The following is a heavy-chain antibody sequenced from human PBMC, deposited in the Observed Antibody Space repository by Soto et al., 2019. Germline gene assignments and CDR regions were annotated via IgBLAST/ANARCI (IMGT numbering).Heavy chain of an antibody. Sequence: EVQVLESGGGLVQPGGSLRLSCAASGFTVSSDAMSWVRQAPGKGLEWVSAISGSGDSTRYADSVQGRFTISRDTSKHTLYLQMNSLRAEDTAVYYCAKFYYGDYSYYYYGMDVWGQGTTVTVSS. CDR3: AKFYYGDYSYYYYGMDV. CDR2: ISGSGDST. D-gene: IGHD4-17*01. CDR1: GFTVSSDA. J-gene: IGHJ6*02. V-gene: IGHV3-23*01.